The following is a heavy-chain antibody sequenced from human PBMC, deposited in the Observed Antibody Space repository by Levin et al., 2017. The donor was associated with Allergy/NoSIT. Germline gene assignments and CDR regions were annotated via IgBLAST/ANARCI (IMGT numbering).Heavy chain of an antibody. Sequence: SETLSLTCTVSGGSISSYYWSWIRQPAGKGLEWIGRIYTSGSTNYNPSLKSRVTMSVDTSKNQFSLKLSSVTAADTAVYYCAGVLEWLAANWFDPWGQGTLVTVSS. CDR1: GGSISSYY. CDR3: AGVLEWLAANWFDP. V-gene: IGHV4-4*07. J-gene: IGHJ5*02. CDR2: IYTSGST. D-gene: IGHD3-3*01.